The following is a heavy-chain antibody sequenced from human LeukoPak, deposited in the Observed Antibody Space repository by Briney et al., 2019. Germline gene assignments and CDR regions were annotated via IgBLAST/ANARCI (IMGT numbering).Heavy chain of an antibody. J-gene: IGHJ4*02. CDR3: VQCGSRIPY. D-gene: IGHD3-10*01. CDR1: GLTFSNYW. CDR2: INSDGSST. Sequence: PGGSLRLSCAASGLTFSNYWMHWVRQAPGKGLVWVSYINSDGSSTGYADSVKGRFTISRDNAKNTLYLQMNSLRAEDTAVYYCVQCGSRIPYWGQGTLVTVSS. V-gene: IGHV3-74*01.